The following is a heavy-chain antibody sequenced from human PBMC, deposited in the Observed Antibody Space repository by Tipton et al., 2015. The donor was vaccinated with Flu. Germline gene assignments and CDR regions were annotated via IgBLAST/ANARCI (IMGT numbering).Heavy chain of an antibody. V-gene: IGHV4-38-2*01. CDR2: IHPSGNA. D-gene: IGHD4-11*01. J-gene: IGHJ5*01. CDR1: GDSVGSRYY. Sequence: LRLSCSVSGDSVGSRYYWGWIRQPPGGGPEWIGNIHPSGNAYYNPSLRSRVTISVDTSKIQFSLKLSSVTAADTAVYYCARRDFSNYVSEPHSWFDPWGQGLLVTVSS. CDR3: ARRDFSNYVSEPHSWFDP.